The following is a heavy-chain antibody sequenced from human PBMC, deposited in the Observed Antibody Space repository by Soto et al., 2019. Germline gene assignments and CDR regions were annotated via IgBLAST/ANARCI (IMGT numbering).Heavy chain of an antibody. D-gene: IGHD2-2*01. CDR3: ARVNQLAPKRNAFDI. Sequence: PSETLSLTCSVSGDSITSFFWGWVRQPPGKGLEWIGYVHYSGSTNYNPSLKSRLTMSVDTSKNHFSLRLDSVTAADTAVYYCARVNQLAPKRNAFDIWGQGTMVTVSS. V-gene: IGHV4-59*01. J-gene: IGHJ3*02. CDR2: VHYSGST. CDR1: GDSITSFF.